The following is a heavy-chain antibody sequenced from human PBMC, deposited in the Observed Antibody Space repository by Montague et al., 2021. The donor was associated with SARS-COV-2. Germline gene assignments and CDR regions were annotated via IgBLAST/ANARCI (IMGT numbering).Heavy chain of an antibody. CDR2: VDPEDGKT. CDR1: GYSLTELP. V-gene: IGHV1-24*01. Sequence: SVKVSCKVSGYSLTELPMHWVRQAPGKGLEWMGGVDPEDGKTIYAQNFQGRLTIAEDTSADTAYMELSSLRSDDTAVYYCARLRDGVVPSPILGIGPYFTYYYMDVWGKGTTVTVS. CDR3: ARLRDGVVPSPILGIGPYFTYYYMDV. J-gene: IGHJ6*03. D-gene: IGHD3-10*01.